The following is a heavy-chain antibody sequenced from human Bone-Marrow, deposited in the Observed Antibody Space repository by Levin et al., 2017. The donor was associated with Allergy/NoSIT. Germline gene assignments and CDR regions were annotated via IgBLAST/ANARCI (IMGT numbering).Heavy chain of an antibody. CDR3: AKITEAFKGPSDY. CDR1: GFTFSNYA. CDR2: ISGSGGST. J-gene: IGHJ4*02. D-gene: IGHD1-14*01. V-gene: IGHV3-23*01. Sequence: TGESLKISCAASGFTFSNYAMSWVRQAPGKGLEWVSGISGSGGSTYYADSVKGRFTISRDNSKNTLYLQMNSLRAEDTAEYYCAKITEAFKGPSDYWGQGTLVIVSS.